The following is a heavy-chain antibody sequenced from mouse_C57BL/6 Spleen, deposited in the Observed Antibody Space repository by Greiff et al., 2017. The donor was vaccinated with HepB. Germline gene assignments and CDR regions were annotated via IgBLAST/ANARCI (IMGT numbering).Heavy chain of an antibody. J-gene: IGHJ4*01. CDR2: IYPGSGNT. D-gene: IGHD2-14*01. Sequence: VQLQQSGAELVRPGASVKLSCKASGYTFTDYYINWVKQRPGQGLEWIARIYPGSGNTYYNEKFKGKATLTAEKSSSTAYMQLSSLTSEDSAVYFCARGVLLYYAMDYWGQGTSVTVSS. CDR1: GYTFTDYY. CDR3: ARGVLLYYAMDY. V-gene: IGHV1-76*01.